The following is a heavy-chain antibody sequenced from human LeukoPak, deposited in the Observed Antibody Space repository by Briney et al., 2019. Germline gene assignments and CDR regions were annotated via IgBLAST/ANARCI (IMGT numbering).Heavy chain of an antibody. CDR2: INHSGST. Sequence: SETLSLTCAVYGGSFSGYYWSWIRQPPGKRLEWIGEINHSGSTNYNPSLKSRVTISVDTSKNQFSLKLSSVTAADTAVYYCASTNGNYYDSSGYYSPGAFDIWGQGTMVTVSS. J-gene: IGHJ3*02. CDR1: GGSFSGYY. CDR3: ASTNGNYYDSSGYYSPGAFDI. D-gene: IGHD3-22*01. V-gene: IGHV4-34*01.